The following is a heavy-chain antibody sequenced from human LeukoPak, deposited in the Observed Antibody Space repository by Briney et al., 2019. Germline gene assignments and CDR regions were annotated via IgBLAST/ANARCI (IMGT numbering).Heavy chain of an antibody. V-gene: IGHV3-9*01. J-gene: IGHJ4*02. CDR2: ISWNSGNI. Sequence: GGSLRLSCVASGFTFDDYAMHWVRQAPGKGLEWVSGISWNSGNIDYVDSVKGRFTISRDNAKSSLYLQMHSLRAEDTALYYCGKGGYYDSSGPPDYWGQGSLVTVSS. D-gene: IGHD3-22*01. CDR1: GFTFDDYA. CDR3: GKGGYYDSSGPPDY.